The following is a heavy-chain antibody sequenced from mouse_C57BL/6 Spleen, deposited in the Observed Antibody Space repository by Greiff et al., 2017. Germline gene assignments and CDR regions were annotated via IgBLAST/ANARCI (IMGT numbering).Heavy chain of an antibody. CDR2: IDPSDSYT. Sequence: VQLQQPGAELVMPGASVKLSCKASGYTFTSYWMHWVKQRPGQGLEWIGEIDPSDSYTNYNQKFKGKSTLTVDKSSSTAYMQLSSLTSEDSAVYYCARTYYDLYYAMDYWGQGTSVTVSS. CDR3: ARTYYDLYYAMDY. CDR1: GYTFTSYW. J-gene: IGHJ4*01. V-gene: IGHV1-69*01. D-gene: IGHD2-4*01.